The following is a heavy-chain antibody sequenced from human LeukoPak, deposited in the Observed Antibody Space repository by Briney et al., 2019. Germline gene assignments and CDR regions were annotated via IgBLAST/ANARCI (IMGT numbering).Heavy chain of an antibody. CDR2: IWYDGSNK. CDR3: AREGLSCSSTTCHFDY. J-gene: IGHJ4*02. Sequence: QSGGSLRLSCAASGFTFSSYGMHWVRQAPGKGLEWVAVIWYDGSNKYYADSVRGRFTISRDNSKNTLYLQMDSLRAEDTAVFYCAREGLSCSSTTCHFDYWGQGTLVTVSS. D-gene: IGHD2-2*01. V-gene: IGHV3-33*01. CDR1: GFTFSSYG.